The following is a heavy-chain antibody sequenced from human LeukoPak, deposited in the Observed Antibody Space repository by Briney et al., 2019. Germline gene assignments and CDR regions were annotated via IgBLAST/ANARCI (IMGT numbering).Heavy chain of an antibody. Sequence: PVKGSCQAFGGTFSSYSISWGRQAPGQRLEWMGRIIPIFGTANYAQKFQGRVTITAGKSTSTAYMELSSLRSEDTAVYYCARDSLPGYTQIWGQGTLVTVSS. CDR3: ARDSLPGYTQI. CDR2: IIPIFGTA. D-gene: IGHD5-18*01. V-gene: IGHV1-69*06. CDR1: GGTFSSYS. J-gene: IGHJ4*02.